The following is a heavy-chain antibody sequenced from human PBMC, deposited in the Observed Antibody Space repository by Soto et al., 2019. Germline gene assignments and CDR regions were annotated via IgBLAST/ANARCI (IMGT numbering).Heavy chain of an antibody. J-gene: IGHJ4*02. CDR1: GFSLSTSGVG. V-gene: IGHV2-5*02. D-gene: IGHD6-13*01. CDR2: IYWDDDK. Sequence: SGPTLVNPTQTLTLTCTFSGFSLSTSGVGVGWIRQPPGKALEWLALIYWDDDKRYSPSLQNRLTITKETSKNQVVLTMTNMDPVDTATYFCAHRQPAATGVYFHYWGQGTQVTVSS. CDR3: AHRQPAATGVYFHY.